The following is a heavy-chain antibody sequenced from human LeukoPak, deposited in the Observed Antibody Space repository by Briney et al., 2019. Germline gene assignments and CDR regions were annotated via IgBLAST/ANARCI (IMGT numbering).Heavy chain of an antibody. V-gene: IGHV3-30*02. Sequence: GGSLRLSCAASGFTFNSYGMHWVRQAPGKGLEWVTFIRYDGSNKFYADSVKGRFTISRDNSKNTLYLQMNSLRAEDTAVYYCAKVGEHSGWYYDPILRYYYYYMDVWGKGTTVTISS. D-gene: IGHD6-19*01. CDR3: AKVGEHSGWYYDPILRYYYYYMDV. J-gene: IGHJ6*03. CDR1: GFTFNSYG. CDR2: IRYDGSNK.